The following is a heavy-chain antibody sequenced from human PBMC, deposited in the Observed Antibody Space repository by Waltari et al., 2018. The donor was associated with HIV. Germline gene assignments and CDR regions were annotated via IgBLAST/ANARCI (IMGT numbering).Heavy chain of an antibody. CDR1: RLTFRSYW. V-gene: IGHV3-74*01. D-gene: IGHD4-17*01. CDR2: ISSDGSTT. J-gene: IGHJ3*02. CDR3: ARENTMTYYDALDI. Sequence: VQLVESGGGLVRAGGSLTSACVASRLTFRSYWMHWVRQDPGKGLVGVSCISSDGSTTNYADSVKGRLTISRDNAKNTLYLQMNSLRADDTAVYYCARENTMTYYDALDIWGQGTMVTVSS.